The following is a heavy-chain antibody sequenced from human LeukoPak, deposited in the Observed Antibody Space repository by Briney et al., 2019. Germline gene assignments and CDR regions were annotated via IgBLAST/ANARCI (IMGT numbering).Heavy chain of an antibody. V-gene: IGHV3-33*06. CDR3: AKGYYDFWSGYYYYYYMDV. CDR1: GFTFSSYG. Sequence: GGSLRLSCAASGFTFSSYGMHWVRQAPGKGLEWVAVIWYDGSNKYYADSVKGRFTISRDNSKNTLYLQMNSLRAEDTAVYYCAKGYYDFWSGYYYYYYMDVWGKGTTVTASS. CDR2: IWYDGSNK. J-gene: IGHJ6*03. D-gene: IGHD3-3*01.